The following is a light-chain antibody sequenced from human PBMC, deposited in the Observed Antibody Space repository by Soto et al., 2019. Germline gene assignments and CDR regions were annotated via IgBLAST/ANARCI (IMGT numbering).Light chain of an antibody. J-gene: IGLJ2*01. V-gene: IGLV2-14*01. Sequence: QSVLTQPASVSGSPGQSITISCTGTSSDVGAYNYVSWYQQHPGKAPKLMIYDVSNRPSGVSNRFSGSKSGNTASLTISGLQAEDGADYYCTSFTRASTQVFGGGTKLTVL. CDR3: TSFTRASTQV. CDR1: SSDVGAYNY. CDR2: DVS.